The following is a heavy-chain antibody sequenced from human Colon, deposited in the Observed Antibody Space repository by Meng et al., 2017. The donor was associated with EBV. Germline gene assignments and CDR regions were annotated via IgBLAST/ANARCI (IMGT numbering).Heavy chain of an antibody. J-gene: IGHJ4*02. Sequence: QVQLQGSGPGLVKPSQTLSLTCTVSGGSVSSGGYYWTWIRQHPGKGLEWFGHIYYSGSTFYNPSLKRRVIISIDTSKNQFSPNLRSVTAADTAVYYCARVSSGWGYFDYWGQGTLVTVSS. CDR1: GGSVSSGGYY. D-gene: IGHD6-19*01. V-gene: IGHV4-31*03. CDR2: IYYSGST. CDR3: ARVSSGWGYFDY.